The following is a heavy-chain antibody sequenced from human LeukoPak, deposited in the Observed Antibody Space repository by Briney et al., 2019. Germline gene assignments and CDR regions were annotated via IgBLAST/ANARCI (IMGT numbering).Heavy chain of an antibody. CDR1: GGSISSSSYY. J-gene: IGHJ6*03. CDR3: AKIAARLYYYYYYMDV. V-gene: IGHV4-39*01. D-gene: IGHD6-6*01. Sequence: SETLSLTCTVSGGSISSSSYYWGWIRQPPGKGLEWIGSIYYSGSTYYNPSLKSRVTISVDTSKNQFSLKLSSVTAADTAVYYCAKIAARLYYYYYYMDVWGKGTTVTVSS. CDR2: IYYSGST.